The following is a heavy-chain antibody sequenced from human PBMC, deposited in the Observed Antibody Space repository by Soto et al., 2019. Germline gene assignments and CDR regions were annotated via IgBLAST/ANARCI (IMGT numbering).Heavy chain of an antibody. CDR3: ARLLTLEYFYYMDV. J-gene: IGHJ6*03. D-gene: IGHD3-10*01. CDR1: GYTFSSYG. V-gene: IGHV1-18*01. Sequence: QIRLVQSGAEVKKPGASVKVYCKYSGYTFSSYGVSWVRQDPGQGLEWMGWIAANNGNTNYGENFQGRGTMSTDTSTSTAYLELRGLISDDTAVYFCARLLTLEYFYYMDVMSTGTTVTVSS. CDR2: IAANNGNT.